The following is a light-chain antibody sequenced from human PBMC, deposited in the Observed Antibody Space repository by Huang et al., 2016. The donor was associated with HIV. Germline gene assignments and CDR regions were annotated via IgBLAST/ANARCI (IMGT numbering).Light chain of an antibody. CDR2: GAS. V-gene: IGKV3-20*01. Sequence: EIVLTQSPGPLSFAPGERATLSCRASQSVRRSSLAWYQQKPGPSPRLLIFGASNRATAIPDRLSGIGSSTDFTLTISRLEPEDFAVYYCQQYGSSPLTFGGGTKVEIK. CDR1: QSVRRSS. J-gene: IGKJ4*01. CDR3: QQYGSSPLT.